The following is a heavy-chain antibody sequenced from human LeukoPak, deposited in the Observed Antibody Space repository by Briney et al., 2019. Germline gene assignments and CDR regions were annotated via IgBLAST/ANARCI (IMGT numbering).Heavy chain of an antibody. V-gene: IGHV1-69*13. D-gene: IGHD5-18*01. CDR1: GGTFSSYA. Sequence: SVKVSCKASGGTFSSYAISWVRQAPGQGLEWMGGIIPIFGTANYALKFQGRVTITADESTSTAYMELSSLRSEDTAVYYCARDGDTAMGNFDYWGQGTLVTVSS. J-gene: IGHJ4*02. CDR3: ARDGDTAMGNFDY. CDR2: IIPIFGTA.